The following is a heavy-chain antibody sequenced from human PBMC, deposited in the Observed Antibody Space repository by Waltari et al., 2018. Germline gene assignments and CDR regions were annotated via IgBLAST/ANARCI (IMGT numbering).Heavy chain of an antibody. D-gene: IGHD1-20*01. J-gene: IGHJ3*02. CDR3: ARDWASGITGTTSIFDAFDI. Sequence: QAQLQESGPGLVKPSQTLSLTCTVSGGSISSGSYYWSWIRQPAGKGLEWIGRIYTSGSTNYNPSLKSRVTISVDTSKNQFSLKLSSVTAADTAVYYCARDWASGITGTTSIFDAFDIWGQGTMVTVSS. CDR1: GGSISSGSYY. V-gene: IGHV4-61*02. CDR2: IYTSGST.